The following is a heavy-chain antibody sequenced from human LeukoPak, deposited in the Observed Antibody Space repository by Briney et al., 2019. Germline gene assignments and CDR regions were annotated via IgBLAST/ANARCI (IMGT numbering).Heavy chain of an antibody. V-gene: IGHV4-59*01. CDR2: IDDSGST. D-gene: IGHD6-19*01. CDR3: ARSPTSGWFNWFDP. CDR1: GGAISSYY. Sequence: SETLCLTCAVSGGAISSYYGSWVRQSPGKGLEWSGGIDDSGSTDYNPSLKSRVTISVDTSKNQFSLKLSYVPAEDTAVYYCARSPTSGWFNWFDPWGQGTMVTVPS. J-gene: IGHJ5*02.